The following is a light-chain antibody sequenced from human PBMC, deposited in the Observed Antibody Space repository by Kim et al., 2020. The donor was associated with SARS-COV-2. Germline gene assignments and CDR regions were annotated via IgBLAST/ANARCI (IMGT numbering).Light chain of an antibody. CDR2: DAS. V-gene: IGKV3-11*01. CDR1: QSITSD. J-gene: IGKJ1*01. Sequence: LSPGERATLSCRASQSITSDLAWYQQKPGQAPRLFIYDASTRAAGIPARFSGGGSGTEFTLTVSSLQPEDSAVYYCQQHNKWPRTFGQGTKVDIK. CDR3: QQHNKWPRT.